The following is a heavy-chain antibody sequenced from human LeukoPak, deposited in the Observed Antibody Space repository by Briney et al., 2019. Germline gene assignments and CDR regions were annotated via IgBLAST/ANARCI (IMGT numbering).Heavy chain of an antibody. D-gene: IGHD3-10*01. CDR2: FDPEDGET. Sequence: GASVKVSCKVSGYTLTELSMHWVRQAPGKGLEWMGGFDPEDGETIYAQKFQGRATMTEDTSTDTAYMELSSLRSEDTAVYYCATGRRVYYGSGNLLYWGQGTLVTVSS. CDR1: GYTLTELS. J-gene: IGHJ4*02. CDR3: ATGRRVYYGSGNLLY. V-gene: IGHV1-24*01.